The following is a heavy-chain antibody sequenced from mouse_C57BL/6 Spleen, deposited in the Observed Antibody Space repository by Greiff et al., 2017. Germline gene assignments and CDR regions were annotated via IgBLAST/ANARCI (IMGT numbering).Heavy chain of an antibody. J-gene: IGHJ3*01. V-gene: IGHV2-5*01. Sequence: QVQLQQSGPGLVQPSQSLSITCTVSGFSLTSYGVHWVRQSPGKGLEWLGVIWRGGSTDYNAAFMSRLSITKDNSKSQVFFKMNSLQADDTAIYYCAKGYGNYDAWFAYWGQGTLVTVSA. D-gene: IGHD2-1*01. CDR2: IWRGGST. CDR1: GFSLTSYG. CDR3: AKGYGNYDAWFAY.